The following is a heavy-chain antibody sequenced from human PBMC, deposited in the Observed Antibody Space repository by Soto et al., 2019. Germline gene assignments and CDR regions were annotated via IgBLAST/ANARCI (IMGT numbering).Heavy chain of an antibody. CDR2: INHSGST. CDR1: GGSFSGYY. Sequence: QVQLQQWGAGLLKPSETLSLTCAVYGGSFSGYYWSWIRQPPGKGLEWIGEINHSGSTNYNPSLKSRVTISVDTSKNQFSLKLSSVTAADTAVYYCARGGAYYGSGSYYTGPPPRDYWGQGTLVTVSS. CDR3: ARGGAYYGSGSYYTGPPPRDY. V-gene: IGHV4-34*01. D-gene: IGHD3-10*01. J-gene: IGHJ4*02.